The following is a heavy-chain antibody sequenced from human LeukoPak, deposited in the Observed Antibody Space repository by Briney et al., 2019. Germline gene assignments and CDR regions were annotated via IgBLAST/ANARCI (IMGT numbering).Heavy chain of an antibody. D-gene: IGHD6-13*01. CDR2: ISWNSGGI. Sequence: GRSLRPSCAASGFPFDEYAMHWGRQAPGKGLERASGISWNSGGIGYADSVNGRFTISRHNAKNSLYLQMNSLRAEDTALYYCAKAQRESIAAAGDYWGQGTLVTVSS. CDR1: GFPFDEYA. V-gene: IGHV3-9*01. CDR3: AKAQRESIAAAGDY. J-gene: IGHJ4*02.